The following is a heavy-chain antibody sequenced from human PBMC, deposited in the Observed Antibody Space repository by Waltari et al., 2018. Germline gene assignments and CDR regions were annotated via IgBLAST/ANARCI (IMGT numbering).Heavy chain of an antibody. Sequence: QLQLQESGPGLVQPSGTLSLTCAVSGDSASNPYLWNWARQPPGKGLEWIGQVHGSTGRTNYNPSFASRVPVSLDTYNNQFSLKLTYATAADTAVYYCARDRGRGLYLDTWGPGTLVTVSP. CDR1: GDSASNPYL. J-gene: IGHJ4*02. CDR2: VHGSTGRT. V-gene: IGHV4-4*02. CDR3: ARDRGRGLYLDT. D-gene: IGHD2-15*01.